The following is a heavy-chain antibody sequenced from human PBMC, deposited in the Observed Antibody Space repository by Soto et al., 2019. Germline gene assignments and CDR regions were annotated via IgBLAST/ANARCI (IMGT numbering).Heavy chain of an antibody. CDR1: GLTFSNYG. CDR3: AREEGYYDYVWGSYRSLDY. CDR2: ISGSGINT. D-gene: IGHD3-16*02. J-gene: IGHJ4*02. V-gene: IGHV3-23*01. Sequence: GSLRLSCAASGLTFSNYGMSWVRQAPGKGLEWVSGISGSGINTHYADSVEGRFTISRDNSKNTLYLQMNSLRAEDTAVYYCAREEGYYDYVWGSYRSLDYWGQGTLVTVSS.